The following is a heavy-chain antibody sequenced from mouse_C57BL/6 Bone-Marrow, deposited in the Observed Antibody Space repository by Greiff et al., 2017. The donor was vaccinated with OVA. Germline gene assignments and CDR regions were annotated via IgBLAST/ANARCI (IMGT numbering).Heavy chain of an antibody. V-gene: IGHV1-74*01. Sequence: QVQLQQPGAELVKPGASVKVSCKASGYTFTSYWMHWVKQRPGQGLEWIGRIHPSDSDTNYNQKFKGKATLTVDKSSSTAYMQLSSLTSEDSAVFSRAKPGKVLPFDYWGQGTTLTVSS. CDR2: IHPSDSDT. J-gene: IGHJ2*01. CDR1: GYTFTSYW. CDR3: AKPGKVLPFDY.